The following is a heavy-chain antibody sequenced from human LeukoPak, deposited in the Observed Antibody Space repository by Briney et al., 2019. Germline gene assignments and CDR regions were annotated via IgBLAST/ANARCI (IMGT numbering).Heavy chain of an antibody. Sequence: SETLSLTCAVYGGSFSGYYWSWIRQPPGKGLEWIGEINHSGSTNYNPSLKSRVTISVDTSKNQFSLKLSSVTAADTAVYYCAGNYDILTGYYRYDYWGQGTLVTVSS. V-gene: IGHV4-34*01. CDR1: GGSFSGYY. CDR3: AGNYDILTGYYRYDY. CDR2: INHSGST. J-gene: IGHJ4*02. D-gene: IGHD3-9*01.